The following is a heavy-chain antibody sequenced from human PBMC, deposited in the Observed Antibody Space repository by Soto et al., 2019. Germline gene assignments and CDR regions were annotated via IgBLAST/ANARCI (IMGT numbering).Heavy chain of an antibody. CDR3: TRDASRDSSARGWFDP. CDR1: GFTFRSFT. D-gene: IGHD6-13*01. J-gene: IGHJ5*02. V-gene: IGHV3-21*01. CDR2: ISSNSAYI. Sequence: LRLSFAASGFTFRSFTMNWVRQAPGKGLEWVSTISSNSAYIYYTDALRGRFTISRDNAKNSLHLQMNSLRAEDTAVYYCTRDASRDSSARGWFDPWGPG.